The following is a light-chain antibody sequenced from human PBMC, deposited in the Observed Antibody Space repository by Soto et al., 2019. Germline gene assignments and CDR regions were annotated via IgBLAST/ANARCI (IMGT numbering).Light chain of an antibody. V-gene: IGKV1D-12*01. Sequence: DIQMTQSPSSVSASVGDRVTITCRASQGISNWLAWYQQKPGEAPKLLIYAASSLQGGVPTRFSGSGSGTDFTVTISSLQTEDFATYYCQQANSFPRNFGPGTRLEIK. CDR2: AAS. CDR1: QGISNW. CDR3: QQANSFPRN. J-gene: IGKJ5*01.